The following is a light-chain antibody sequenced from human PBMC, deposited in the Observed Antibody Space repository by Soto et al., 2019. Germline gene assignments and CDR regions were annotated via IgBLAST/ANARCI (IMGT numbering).Light chain of an antibody. Sequence: QSALTQPPSASGSPGQSVTISCTGTSSDVGGYNYLSWCQHRPGKAPQLIIYEVTKWPSGVPNRFFGSKSGNTASLTVSGLQAEDEADYFCMSYAGMYTYVFGTGTKLTVL. CDR2: EVT. V-gene: IGLV2-8*01. CDR3: MSYAGMYTYV. J-gene: IGLJ1*01. CDR1: SSDVGGYNY.